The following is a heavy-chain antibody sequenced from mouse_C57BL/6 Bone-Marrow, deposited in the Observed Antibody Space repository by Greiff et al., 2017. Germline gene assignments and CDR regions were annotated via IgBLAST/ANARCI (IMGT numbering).Heavy chain of an antibody. V-gene: IGHV1-4*01. Sequence: VNLVESGAELARPGASVKMSCKASGYTFTSYTMHWVKQRPGQGLEWIGYINPSSGYTKYNQKFKDKATLTADKSSSTAYMQLSSLTSEDSAVYYCARKQLRLRYYFDYWGQGTTLTVSS. CDR2: INPSSGYT. J-gene: IGHJ2*01. CDR1: GYTFTSYT. D-gene: IGHD3-2*02. CDR3: ARKQLRLRYYFDY.